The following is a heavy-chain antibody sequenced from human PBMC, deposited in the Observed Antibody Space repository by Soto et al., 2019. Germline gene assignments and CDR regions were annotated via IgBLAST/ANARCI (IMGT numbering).Heavy chain of an antibody. Sequence: GASVKVSCKAAGYTFTSYYMHWVRQAPGQGLEWMGIINPSGGSTSYAQKFQGRVTMTRDTSTSTVYMELSSLRSEDPAVYYCARDFTEKPIYFDYWGQGTLVTVSS. CDR2: INPSGGST. CDR1: GYTFTSYY. J-gene: IGHJ4*02. CDR3: ARDFTEKPIYFDY. V-gene: IGHV1-46*01.